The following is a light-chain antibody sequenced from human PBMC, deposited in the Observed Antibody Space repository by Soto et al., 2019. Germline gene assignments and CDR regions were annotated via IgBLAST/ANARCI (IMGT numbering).Light chain of an antibody. CDR3: QQSYSTPTPPT. V-gene: IGKV1-39*01. J-gene: IGKJ2*01. Sequence: DIQMTQSPCSLSSSVGDRVTMTYRASQSITTHVNWYQQKPGKAPKLLIYAASILQSGVPSRFSGSGSGTDFTLTISSLQPEDFATYYCQQSYSTPTPPTFGQGTKLVIQ. CDR1: QSITTH. CDR2: AAS.